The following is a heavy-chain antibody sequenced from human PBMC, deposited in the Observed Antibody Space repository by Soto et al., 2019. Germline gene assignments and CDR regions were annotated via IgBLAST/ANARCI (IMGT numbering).Heavy chain of an antibody. J-gene: IGHJ4*02. V-gene: IGHV4-39*01. CDR1: GGSISSSSYY. Sequence: PSETLSLTCTVSGGSISSSSYYWGWIRQPPGKGLEWIGTIYYSGSTYYNPSLKSRVTISVDTSKNQFSLKLSSVTAADTAVYYCARLPPIAVAAIDYWGQGAVVTVSS. CDR2: IYYSGST. CDR3: ARLPPIAVAAIDY. D-gene: IGHD6-19*01.